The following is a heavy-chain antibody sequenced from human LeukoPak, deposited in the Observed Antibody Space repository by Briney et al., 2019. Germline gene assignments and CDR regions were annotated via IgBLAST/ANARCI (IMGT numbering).Heavy chain of an antibody. CDR2: ISGSGGST. CDR1: GFTFSSYG. Sequence: PGGSLRLSGATSGFTFSSYGMSWVRQAPGKGLEWVSAISGSGGSTYYADSVKGRFTISRDNSKNTLYLQMNSLRAEDTAVYYCAKVRGLSSSWYCYMDVWGKGTTVTISS. CDR3: AKVRGLSSSWYCYMDV. D-gene: IGHD6-13*01. J-gene: IGHJ6*03. V-gene: IGHV3-23*01.